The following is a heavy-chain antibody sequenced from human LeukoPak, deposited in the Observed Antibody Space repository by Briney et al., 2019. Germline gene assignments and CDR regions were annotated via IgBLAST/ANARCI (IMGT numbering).Heavy chain of an antibody. D-gene: IGHD3-10*01. J-gene: IGHJ5*02. CDR1: GFSVSSTY. V-gene: IGHV3-66*03. Sequence: GGSLRLSCAASGFSVSSTYMSWVRQAPGKGLEWVSLIYTSGSTFYADSVMGRFTISRDNSKNTLFLQMNSLRAEDSAVYYCTRDRAGTQSWVEFDLWGQGTLVTVSS. CDR3: TRDRAGTQSWVEFDL. CDR2: IYTSGST.